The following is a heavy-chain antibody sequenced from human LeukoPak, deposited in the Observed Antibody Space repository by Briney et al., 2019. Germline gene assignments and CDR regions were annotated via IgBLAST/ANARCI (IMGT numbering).Heavy chain of an antibody. V-gene: IGHV1-69*05. CDR3: AGEWGNFCSGYFGF. D-gene: IGHD3-3*01. CDR2: IIPIFGTA. Sequence: GSSVKVSCKASGGTFTSYAISWVRQAPGQGLEWMGGIIPIFGTANYAKKSQGRVTITTDESTSTDYMEMSSLGSAAKAVYYCAGEWGNFCSGYFGFWGQGTLVTVSS. CDR1: GGTFTSYA. J-gene: IGHJ4*02.